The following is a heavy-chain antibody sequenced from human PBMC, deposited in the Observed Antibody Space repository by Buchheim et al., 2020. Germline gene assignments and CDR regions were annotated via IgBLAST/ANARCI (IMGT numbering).Heavy chain of an antibody. CDR1: GGSISSGGYY. J-gene: IGHJ5*02. D-gene: IGHD3-3*01. V-gene: IGHV4-31*03. Sequence: QVQLQESGPGLVKPSQTLSLTCTVSGGSISSGGYYWSWIRQHPGKGLEWIGYIYYSGSTYYNPSLKSRVTISVNTSKNQFSLKLSSVTAADTAVYYCARESSGVVIIPEGRFDPWGQGTL. CDR2: IYYSGST. CDR3: ARESSGVVIIPEGRFDP.